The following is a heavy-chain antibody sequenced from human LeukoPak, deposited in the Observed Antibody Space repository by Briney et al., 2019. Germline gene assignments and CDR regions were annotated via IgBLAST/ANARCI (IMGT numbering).Heavy chain of an antibody. J-gene: IGHJ4*02. CDR1: GFTFSSYG. CDR3: AKDGGYSYGYGMSFDY. Sequence: GGSLRLSCAASGFTFSSYGMHWVRQAPGKGLEWVAVIWYDGSNKYYADSVKGRFTISRDNSKNTLYLQMNSLRAEDTAVYYCAKDGGYSYGYGMSFDYWGQGTLVTVSS. CDR2: IWYDGSNK. D-gene: IGHD5-18*01. V-gene: IGHV3-33*06.